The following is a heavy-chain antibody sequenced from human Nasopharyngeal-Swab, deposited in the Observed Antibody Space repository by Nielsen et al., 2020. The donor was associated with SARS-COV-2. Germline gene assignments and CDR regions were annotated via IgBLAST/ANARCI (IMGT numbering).Heavy chain of an antibody. CDR3: ARIGNVGYCSGGSCYSYAFDI. Sequence: ASVKVSCKASGYTFTSYDINWVRQATGQGLEWMGWMNPNSGNTGYARKFQGRVTITRNTSISTAYMQLSSLTSEDTAVYYCARIGNVGYCSGGSCYSYAFDIWGQGTMVTVSS. D-gene: IGHD2-15*01. J-gene: IGHJ3*02. CDR2: MNPNSGNT. V-gene: IGHV1-8*03. CDR1: GYTFTSYD.